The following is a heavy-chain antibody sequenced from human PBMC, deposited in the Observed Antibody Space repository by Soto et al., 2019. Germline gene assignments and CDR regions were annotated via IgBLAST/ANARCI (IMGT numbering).Heavy chain of an antibody. V-gene: IGHV1-69*13. CDR3: ARFLGGAGSYYDGQNYNYYNGMDV. CDR1: GVPYNSFA. CDR2: IIPVFGTA. J-gene: IGHJ6*02. D-gene: IGHD3-10*01. Sequence: AVRVSCKASGVPYNSFAISWVRQAPGQGLEWIGGIIPVFGTATYAQKFKGRVTITAEESTSTAYMELSSLTSEDTAVYYCARFLGGAGSYYDGQNYNYYNGMDVWGQGTTVTVSS.